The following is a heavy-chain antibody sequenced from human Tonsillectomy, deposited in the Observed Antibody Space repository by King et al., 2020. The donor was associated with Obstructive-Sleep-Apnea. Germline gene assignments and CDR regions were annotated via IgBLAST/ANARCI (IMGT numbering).Heavy chain of an antibody. J-gene: IGHJ4*02. D-gene: IGHD1-26*01. CDR3: ARDRGGSYRLNYFDR. CDR2: ISYDGSNE. V-gene: IGHV3-30*04. Sequence: VQLVESGGGVVQPGGSLRLSCAASRFTFNTYAMHWVRQAPGKGLEWVAVISYDGSNEYYADSVKGRFSISRDNSKKTLYLQMNSLRGEDTAVYDCARDRGGSYRLNYFDRWGQGTLVTVSS. CDR1: RFTFNTYA.